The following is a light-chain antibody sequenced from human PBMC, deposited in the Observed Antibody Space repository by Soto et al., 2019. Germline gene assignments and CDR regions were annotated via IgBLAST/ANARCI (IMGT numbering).Light chain of an antibody. V-gene: IGKV1-5*03. CDR2: KAS. CDR1: QSISSW. J-gene: IGKJ1*01. CDR3: QQYNGYSRT. Sequence: DIQMTQSPSTLSASVGDRVTITCRASQSISSWLAWYQQKPGKAPKLLIYKASILQRGVPSRFSGSGSGTEFTLTITSLQPDDFATYYCQQYNGYSRTFGQGTKVEV.